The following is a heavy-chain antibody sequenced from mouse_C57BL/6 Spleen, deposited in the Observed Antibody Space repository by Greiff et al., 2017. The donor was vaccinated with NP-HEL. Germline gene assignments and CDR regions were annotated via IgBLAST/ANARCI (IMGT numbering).Heavy chain of an antibody. J-gene: IGHJ1*03. CDR2: INPNNGGT. V-gene: IGHV1-26*01. Sequence: EVQLQQSGPELVKPGASVKISCKASGYTFTDYYMNWVKQSHGKSLEWIGDINPNNGGTSYNQKFKGKATLTVDKSSSTAYMELRSLTSEDSAVYYCARWGLLTRPGPYFDVWGTGTTVTVSS. CDR1: GYTFTDYY. D-gene: IGHD1-1*01. CDR3: ARWGLLTRPGPYFDV.